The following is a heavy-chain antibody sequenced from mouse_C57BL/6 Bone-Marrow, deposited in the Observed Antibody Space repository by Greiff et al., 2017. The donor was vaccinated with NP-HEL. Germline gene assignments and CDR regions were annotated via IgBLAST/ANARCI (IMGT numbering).Heavy chain of an antibody. CDR1: GYTFTSYW. D-gene: IGHD3-1*01. V-gene: IGHV1-64*01. J-gene: IGHJ3*01. CDR3: ARGGYEAWFAY. CDR2: IHPNSGST. Sequence: QVQLQHPGAELVKPGASVKLSCKASGYTFTSYWMHWVKQRPGQGLEWIGMIHPNSGSTNYNEKFKSKATLTVDKSSSTAYMQLSSLTSEDSAVYYCARGGYEAWFAYWGQGTLVTVSA.